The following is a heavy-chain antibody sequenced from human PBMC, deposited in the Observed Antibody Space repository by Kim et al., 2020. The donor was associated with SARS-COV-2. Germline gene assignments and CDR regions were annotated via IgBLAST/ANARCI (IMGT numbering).Heavy chain of an antibody. D-gene: IGHD3-3*01. V-gene: IGHV3-7*01. Sequence: YYLDSLKGRFTISRDNAKNSVYLQMNSLSAEDTAVYYCATQFDFWSGYPDYWGQGTLVTVSS. CDR3: ATQFDFWSGYPDY. J-gene: IGHJ4*02.